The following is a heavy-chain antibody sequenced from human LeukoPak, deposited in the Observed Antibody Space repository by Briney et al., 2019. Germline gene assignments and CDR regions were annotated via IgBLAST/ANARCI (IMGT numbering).Heavy chain of an antibody. J-gene: IGHJ4*02. CDR2: INHSGST. V-gene: IGHV4-34*01. CDR1: GGSFSGYY. D-gene: IGHD1-1*01. Sequence: SETLSLTCAVYGGSFSGYYWSWIRQPPGKGLEWTGEINHSGSTNYNPSLKSRVTISVDTSKNQFSLKLSSVTAADTAVYYCARGHWTVDYWGQGTLVTVSS. CDR3: ARGHWTVDY.